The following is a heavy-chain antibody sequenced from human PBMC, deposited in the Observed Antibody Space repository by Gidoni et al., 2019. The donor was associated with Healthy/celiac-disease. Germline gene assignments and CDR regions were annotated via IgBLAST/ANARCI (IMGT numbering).Heavy chain of an antibody. D-gene: IGHD1-26*01. V-gene: IGHV4-59*01. J-gene: IGHJ6*02. Sequence: QVQLQESGPGLVKPSETLSLTCTVPGGSISSYYWSWIRQPPGKGLEWIGYIYYSGSTNYNPSLKSRVTISVDTSKNQFSLKLSSVTAADTAVYYCARLGGSGSYYYGMDVWGQGTTVTVSS. CDR1: GGSISSYY. CDR3: ARLGGSGSYYYGMDV. CDR2: IYYSGST.